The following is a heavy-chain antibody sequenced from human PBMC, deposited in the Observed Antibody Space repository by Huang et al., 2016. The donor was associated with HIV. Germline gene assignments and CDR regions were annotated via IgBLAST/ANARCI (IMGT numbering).Heavy chain of an antibody. J-gene: IGHJ2*01. CDR1: GFTFNPHG. V-gene: IGHV3-30*02. D-gene: IGHD5-12*01. CDR2: IRYDENYI. CDR3: AKDGREMATIGYFLWYFDL. Sequence: QVQLVESGGGVVQPGGSLSLSCVASGFTFNPHGMHWVRQAAGKGLEWVAFIRYDENYIYYTDSVKGRFTISRDNSKNTLYLQMNSLRVDDTAVYYCAKDGREMATIGYFLWYFDLWGRGTLVTVSS.